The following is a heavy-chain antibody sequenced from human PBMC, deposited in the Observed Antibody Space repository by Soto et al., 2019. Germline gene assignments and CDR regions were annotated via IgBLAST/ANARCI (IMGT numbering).Heavy chain of an antibody. D-gene: IGHD4-17*01. J-gene: IGHJ4*02. CDR1: GGTFSSYA. CDR3: ARGTTVETGSY. V-gene: IGHV1-18*01. CDR2: ISAYNGNT. Sequence: ASVKVSCKASGGTFSSYAISWVRQATGQGLEWMGWISAYNGNTNYAQKLQGRVTMTTDTSTSTAYMELRSLRSDDTAVYYCARGTTVETGSYWGQGTLVTVSS.